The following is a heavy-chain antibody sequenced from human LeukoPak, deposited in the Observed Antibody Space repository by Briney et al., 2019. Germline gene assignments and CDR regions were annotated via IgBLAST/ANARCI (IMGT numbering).Heavy chain of an antibody. D-gene: IGHD5-24*01. CDR2: IYNSGST. CDR3: ARTDGDG. Sequence: SETLSLTCTVSGVSISSYHWTWIRQPPGEGLEWIGHIYNSGSTNYNPSLRGRVTISLDTSKNQVSLKLSSVTAADTAMYYCARTDGDGWGQGTLVTVSS. J-gene: IGHJ4*02. CDR1: GVSISSYH. V-gene: IGHV4-59*01.